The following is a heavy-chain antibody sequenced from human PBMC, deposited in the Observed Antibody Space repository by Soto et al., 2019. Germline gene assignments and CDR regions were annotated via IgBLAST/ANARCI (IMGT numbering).Heavy chain of an antibody. V-gene: IGHV3-9*01. CDR3: AKDLDHQYGMDV. CDR2: ISWNSGSI. Sequence: PGGTLRLSCAASGFTFDDYAMHWVRQAPGKGLEWVSGISWNSGSIGYADSVKGRFTISRDNAKNSLYLQMNSLRAEDTALYYCAKDLDHQYGMDVWGQGTTVTVSS. CDR1: GFTFDDYA. D-gene: IGHD2-2*01. J-gene: IGHJ6*02.